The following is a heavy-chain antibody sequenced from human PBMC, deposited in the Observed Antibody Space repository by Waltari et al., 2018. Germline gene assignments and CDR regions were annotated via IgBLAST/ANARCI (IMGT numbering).Heavy chain of an antibody. CDR3: ARSSDYEDY. Sequence: EVQLVESGGGLVQPGGSLRLSCAASGFTFSSYSMNWVRQAPGKGLEWVSYISSSSSTIYYADSVKGRFTISRDNAKNSLYLQMNSLRAEDTAVYYCARSSDYEDYWGQGTLVTVSS. CDR2: ISSSSSTI. CDR1: GFTFSSYS. V-gene: IGHV3-48*01. J-gene: IGHJ4*02. D-gene: IGHD5-12*01.